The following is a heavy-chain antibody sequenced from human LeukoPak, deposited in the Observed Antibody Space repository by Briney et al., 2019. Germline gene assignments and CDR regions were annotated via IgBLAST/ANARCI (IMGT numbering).Heavy chain of an antibody. V-gene: IGHV3-11*01. CDR1: GFTFSDYY. CDR3: AREDRGLSYLGSPPWGAFDI. J-gene: IGHJ3*02. CDR2: ISSSGSTI. D-gene: IGHD3-16*01. Sequence: PGGSLRLSCAASGFTFSDYYMSWIRQAPGKGLEWVSYISSSGSTIYYADSVKGRFTISRDNAKNSLYLQMNSLRAEDMALYYCAREDRGLSYLGSPPWGAFDIWGQGTMVTVSS.